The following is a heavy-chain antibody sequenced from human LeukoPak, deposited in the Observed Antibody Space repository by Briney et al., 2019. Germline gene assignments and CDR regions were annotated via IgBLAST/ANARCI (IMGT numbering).Heavy chain of an antibody. CDR1: GFTVSSNY. CDR3: ARDADTNYYYYGMDV. J-gene: IGHJ6*02. Sequence: GGSLRLSCAASGFTVSSNYMSWVRQAPGKGLEWVSVIYTGGITYYADSVKGRFTISRDNSKNTLYLQMNSLRAEDTAVYYCARDADTNYYYYGMDVWGQGTTVTVSS. CDR2: IYTGGIT. V-gene: IGHV3-53*01.